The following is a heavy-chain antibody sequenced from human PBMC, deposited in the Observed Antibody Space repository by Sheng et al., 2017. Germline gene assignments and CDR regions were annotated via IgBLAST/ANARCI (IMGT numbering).Heavy chain of an antibody. V-gene: IGHV1-2*02. CDR1: GYTFTVYY. CDR3: ARVNGSGSFYPY. D-gene: IGHD3-10*01. Sequence: QVQLVQSGAEVRKPGASVKVSCKASGYTFTVYYMHWLRQAPGQGLEWMGWINPNSGGTNYAQKFQGRVTMTRDTSTSTAYMDLSRLRSDDTALYYCARVNGSGSFYPYWGQGTLVAVSS. CDR2: INPNSGGT. J-gene: IGHJ4*02.